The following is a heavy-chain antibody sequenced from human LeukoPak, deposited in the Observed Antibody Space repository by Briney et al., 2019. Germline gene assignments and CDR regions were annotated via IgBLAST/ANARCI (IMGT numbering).Heavy chain of an antibody. Sequence: GGSLRLFCAASGFPFSSSGMHWVRQAPGKGLEWVAVISYDGSNKYYADSVKGRFTISRDNSRNTLYLQMNSLRADDTAVYYCAKDHSGSYYGSVDYWGQGTLVTVSS. D-gene: IGHD1-26*01. V-gene: IGHV3-30*18. J-gene: IGHJ4*02. CDR1: GFPFSSSG. CDR3: AKDHSGSYYGSVDY. CDR2: ISYDGSNK.